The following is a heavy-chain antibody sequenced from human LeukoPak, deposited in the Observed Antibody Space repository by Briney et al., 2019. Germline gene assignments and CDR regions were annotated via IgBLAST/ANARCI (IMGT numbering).Heavy chain of an antibody. D-gene: IGHD1-26*01. Sequence: GGSLRLSCVASGFSFGNYAMSWVRQAPGKGLEWVAVISYDGSNKYYADSVKGRFTISRDNSKNTLYLQMNSLRAEDTAVYYCARAIVGATADFDYWGQGTLVTVSS. CDR3: ARAIVGATADFDY. CDR1: GFSFGNYA. CDR2: ISYDGSNK. V-gene: IGHV3-30*04. J-gene: IGHJ4*02.